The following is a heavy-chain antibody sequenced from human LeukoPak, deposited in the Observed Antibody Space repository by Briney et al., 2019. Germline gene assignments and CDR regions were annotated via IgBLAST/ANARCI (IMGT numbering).Heavy chain of an antibody. CDR2: IYHSGST. J-gene: IGHJ4*02. CDR3: ARVSRDYGDSSNYFDY. Sequence: SETLSLTCAVSGGSISSSNWWSWVRQPPGKGLEWIGEIYHSGSTNYNPSLKSRVTISVDKSKNQFSLKLSSVTAADTAVYYCARVSRDYGDSSNYFDYWGQGTLATVSS. CDR1: GGSISSSNW. V-gene: IGHV4-4*02. D-gene: IGHD4-17*01.